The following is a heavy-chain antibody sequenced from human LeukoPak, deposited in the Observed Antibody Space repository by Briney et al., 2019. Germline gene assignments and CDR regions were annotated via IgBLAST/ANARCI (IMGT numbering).Heavy chain of an antibody. CDR2: IYPGDSDT. CDR3: ARRGGLATYAADTTGVFDY. J-gene: IGHJ4*02. V-gene: IGHV5-51*01. CDR1: GYSFTSYW. D-gene: IGHD6-13*01. Sequence: PGESLKISCKGSGYSFTSYWVGWVRQMPGKGLEWMGIIYPGDSDTRYSPSFQGQVTISADKSISTAYLQWSSLKASDTAMYYCARRGGLATYAADTTGVFDYWGQGTLVTVSS.